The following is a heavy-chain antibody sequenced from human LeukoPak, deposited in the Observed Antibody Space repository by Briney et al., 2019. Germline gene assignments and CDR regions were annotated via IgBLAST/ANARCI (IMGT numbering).Heavy chain of an antibody. D-gene: IGHD5-24*01. CDR3: ARDREEGGLDY. CDR1: GFIFSNYN. CDR2: IKQDGSEK. V-gene: IGHV3-7*01. J-gene: IGHJ4*02. Sequence: GGSLRLSCAASGFIFSNYNMNWVRQAPGKGLEWVANIKQDGSEKYYVDSVKGRFTISRDNAKNSLYLQMNSLRAEDTAVYYCARDREEGGLDYWGQGTLVTVSS.